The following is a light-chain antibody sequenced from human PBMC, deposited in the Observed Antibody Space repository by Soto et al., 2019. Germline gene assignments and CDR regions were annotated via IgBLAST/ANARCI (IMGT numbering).Light chain of an antibody. Sequence: TQASSTLSSSVGGNVHTTCRTSQGICSWLAWYQQQPEKAPRLLFYEATSLESGVPSMFSGSGSGTEFTLTISSLQPDDFATYYCQQYSSYWTFGQGTKVDIK. J-gene: IGKJ1*01. CDR2: EAT. CDR1: QGICSW. V-gene: IGKV1-5*01. CDR3: QQYSSYWT.